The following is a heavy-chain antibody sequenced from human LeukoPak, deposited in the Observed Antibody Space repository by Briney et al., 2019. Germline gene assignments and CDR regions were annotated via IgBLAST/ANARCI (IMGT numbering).Heavy chain of an antibody. CDR3: ARFYCGGDCYDPS. CDR1: GGTFSSYA. CDR2: IIPILGIA. Sequence: ASVKVSCKASGGTFSSYAISWVLQAPGQGLEWMGRIIPILGIANYAQKFQGRVTITADKSTSTAYMELSSLRSEDTAVYYCARFYCGGDCYDPSWGRGTLVTVSS. V-gene: IGHV1-69*04. D-gene: IGHD2-21*02. J-gene: IGHJ4*02.